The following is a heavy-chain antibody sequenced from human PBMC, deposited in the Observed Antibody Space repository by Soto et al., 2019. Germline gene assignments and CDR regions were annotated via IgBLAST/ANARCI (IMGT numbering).Heavy chain of an antibody. CDR2: INPDGSGT. CDR1: GFTFSSFW. J-gene: IGHJ4*02. Sequence: EVQLVESGGGLVQPGGSLRLSCAVSGFTFSSFWMHWVRQAPGKGLVWVSRINPDGSGTSYADSVKGRLTISRDNAKNTLYLQVNSLRVDDTAVYYCVRDRATYGYANLDYWGQGTLVTVSS. D-gene: IGHD5-12*01. V-gene: IGHV3-74*01. CDR3: VRDRATYGYANLDY.